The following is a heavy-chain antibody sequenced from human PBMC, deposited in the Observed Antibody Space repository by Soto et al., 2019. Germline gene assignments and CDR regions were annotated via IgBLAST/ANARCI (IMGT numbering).Heavy chain of an antibody. J-gene: IGHJ4*02. CDR1: GFTFSSYA. V-gene: IGHV3-30*18. D-gene: IGHD6-25*01. CDR2: ISYDGSNK. Sequence: VQLLESGGGLVQPGGSLRLSCAASGFTFSSYAMSWVRQAPGKGLEWVAVISYDGSNKYYADSVKGRFTISRDNSKNTLYLQMNSLRAEDTAVYYCAKAPSGPFDYWGQGTLVTVSS. CDR3: AKAPSGPFDY.